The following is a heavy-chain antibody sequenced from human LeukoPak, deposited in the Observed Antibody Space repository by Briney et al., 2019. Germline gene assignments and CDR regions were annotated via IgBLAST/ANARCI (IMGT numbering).Heavy chain of an antibody. D-gene: IGHD6-13*01. CDR2: IIPILGIA. CDR3: ARDAKKYSSSWFNWFDP. Sequence: EASVKVSCKASGGTFSSYAISWVRQAPGQGLEWMGRIIPILGIANYAQKFQGRVTITADKSTSTAYMELSSLRSEDTAVYYCARDAKKYSSSWFNWFDPWGQGTLVTVSS. CDR1: GGTFSSYA. V-gene: IGHV1-69*04. J-gene: IGHJ5*02.